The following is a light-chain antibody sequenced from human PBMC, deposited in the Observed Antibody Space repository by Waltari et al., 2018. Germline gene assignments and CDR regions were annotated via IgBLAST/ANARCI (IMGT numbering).Light chain of an antibody. CDR2: DAS. Sequence: EIVLTQSPATLSLSPGERATLSCRASQSLSSYLAWYQQKPGQAPRPLIYDASNRATGIPARCSGSGSGTDFTLTISSLEPEDFAVYYCQQRSNWPPALTFGGGTKVEIK. J-gene: IGKJ4*01. CDR3: QQRSNWPPALT. V-gene: IGKV3-11*01. CDR1: QSLSSY.